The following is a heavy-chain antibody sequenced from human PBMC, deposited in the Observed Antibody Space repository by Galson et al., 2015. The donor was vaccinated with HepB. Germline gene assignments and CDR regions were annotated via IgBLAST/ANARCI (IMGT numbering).Heavy chain of an antibody. CDR3: ARWTVITRNNWYFDF. CDR2: INGFNGDT. J-gene: IGHJ2*01. D-gene: IGHD4-23*01. V-gene: IGHV1-18*01. CDR1: GYTFTTYD. Sequence: SVKVSCKASGYTFTTYDMAWVRQAPGQGLEWMGWINGFNGDTNYAQKFRDRVTMTTDTPTTTAFMELRSLRSDDTAIYYCARWTVITRNNWYFDFWGRGTLVTVSS.